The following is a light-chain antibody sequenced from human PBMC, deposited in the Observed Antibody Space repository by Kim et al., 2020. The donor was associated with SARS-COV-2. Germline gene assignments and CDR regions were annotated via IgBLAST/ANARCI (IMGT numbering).Light chain of an antibody. CDR2: DSN. V-gene: IGLV1-44*01. CDR3: ATWDDSLTGFV. CDR1: SSNIGINV. J-gene: IGLJ1*01. Sequence: GPRVTISCSGGSSNIGINVVNWYQQIPGTAPKLLIYDSNQRPSGVPDRFSGAKSGTSASLAISGLQSEDEDDYFCATWDDSLTGFVLGTGTKVTVL.